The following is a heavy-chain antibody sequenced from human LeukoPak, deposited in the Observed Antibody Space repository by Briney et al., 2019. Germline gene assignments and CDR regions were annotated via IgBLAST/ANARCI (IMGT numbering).Heavy chain of an antibody. Sequence: GGSLRLSCAASGFSFSTSTMNWVRQAPGKGLEWISSIGKTARDMYYANSVRGRFTISRDNAKNSLFLVMDSLRVEDTSVYYCVRGDNRDYWGQGTLVTVSS. CDR3: VRGDNRDY. V-gene: IGHV3-21*01. CDR1: GFSFSTST. J-gene: IGHJ4*02. D-gene: IGHD1-14*01. CDR2: IGKTARDM.